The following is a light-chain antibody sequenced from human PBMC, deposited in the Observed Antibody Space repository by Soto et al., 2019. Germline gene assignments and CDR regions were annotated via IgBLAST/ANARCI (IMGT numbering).Light chain of an antibody. J-gene: IGLJ2*01. CDR2: EDT. CDR3: CSYAGSNTVI. V-gene: IGLV2-23*01. Sequence: QPALAQPASVSGSGGQSITISCSGTSSGVGFFNRVSWYQQHPGEAPKLIIYEDTKRPSGVSNRFSGSKSGNAASLTISGLQAEDEAYYYCCSYAGSNTVIFGGGTKLTVL. CDR1: SSGVGFFNR.